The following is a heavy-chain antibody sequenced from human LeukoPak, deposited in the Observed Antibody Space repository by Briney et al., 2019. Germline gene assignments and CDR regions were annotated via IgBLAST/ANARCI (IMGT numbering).Heavy chain of an antibody. V-gene: IGHV1-2*02. CDR2: INPNSGGT. CDR3: ARDYYHDSSGDIPAGDAFDI. D-gene: IGHD3-22*01. Sequence: GASVKDSCKASGYTPTGYYMHWVRPAPGRGLEWMGWINPNSGGTHYAQKLQGRVTMTRGTSTSTDYMELSSLISEDTAVYYCARDYYHDSSGDIPAGDAFDIWGQGTMVTVSS. CDR1: GYTPTGYY. J-gene: IGHJ3*02.